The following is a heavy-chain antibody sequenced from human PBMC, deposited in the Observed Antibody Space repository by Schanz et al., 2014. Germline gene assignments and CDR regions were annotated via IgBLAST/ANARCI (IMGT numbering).Heavy chain of an antibody. J-gene: IGHJ5*02. Sequence: EVQLVESGGGLVQPGGSLRLSCTASGFTFSSYSMNWVRQAPGKGPEWVANIKHDGSVKDYVDSVEGRFTISRDNAKNTLYLQMNRLRAEDTAVYYCARPALWFGDNCFDPWGQGTLVTVSS. CDR3: ARPALWFGDNCFDP. D-gene: IGHD3-10*01. CDR1: GFTFSSYS. V-gene: IGHV3-7*04. CDR2: IKHDGSVK.